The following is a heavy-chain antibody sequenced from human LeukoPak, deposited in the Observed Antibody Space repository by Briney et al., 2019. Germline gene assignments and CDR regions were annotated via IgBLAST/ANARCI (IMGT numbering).Heavy chain of an antibody. V-gene: IGHV3-30*19. Sequence: GSLRLSCAASGFTFSSFGIHWVRQAPGKGLEWVAVISYDGSNKYYADSVKGRFTISRDNSKNTLYLQMNSLRAEDTAVYYCARDPFAAGGGYFDYWGQGTLVTVSS. J-gene: IGHJ4*02. CDR2: ISYDGSNK. D-gene: IGHD6-13*01. CDR1: GFTFSSFG. CDR3: ARDPFAAGGGYFDY.